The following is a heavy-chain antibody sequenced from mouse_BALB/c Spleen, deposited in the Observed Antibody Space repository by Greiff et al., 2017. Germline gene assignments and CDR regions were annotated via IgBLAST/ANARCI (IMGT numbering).Heavy chain of an antibody. V-gene: IGHV3-6*02. CDR1: GYSFTSCYF. CDR3: ARGWRCYAMDY. J-gene: IGHJ4*01. CDR2: ISYDGSN. Sequence: DVQLQESGPGLVKPSQSLSLTCTVSGYSFTSCYFRSWIRPLPGNLLGWMGYISYDGSNNYKPSLNNRITITRDTSKNQFFLKLNTVTTEDTATYYCARGWRCYAMDYWGQGTSVTVSS.